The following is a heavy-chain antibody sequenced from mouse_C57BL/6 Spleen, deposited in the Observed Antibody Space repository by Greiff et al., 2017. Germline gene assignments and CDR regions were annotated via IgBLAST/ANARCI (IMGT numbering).Heavy chain of an antibody. CDR2: INPSSGYT. CDR1: GYTFTSSW. CDR3: ARRATVVDYAMDD. D-gene: IGHD1-1*01. Sequence: QVQLQQSGAELAKPGASVKLSCKASGYTFTSSWMHWVKQRPGQGLEWIGYINPSSGYTTYNQKFKDKATLTADQSSSTGYMQLSSLTYEDSAVYYCARRATVVDYAMDDWGQGTSVTVSS. V-gene: IGHV1-7*01. J-gene: IGHJ4*01.